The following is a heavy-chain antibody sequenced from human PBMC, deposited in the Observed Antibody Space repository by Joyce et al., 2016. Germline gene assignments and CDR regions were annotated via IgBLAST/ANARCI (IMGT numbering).Heavy chain of an antibody. CDR3: TTDLIGYCTGGVCQLTYFDY. CDR2: IKSKTDGGTK. V-gene: IGHV3-15*01. CDR1: GFTFSNAW. D-gene: IGHD2-8*02. J-gene: IGHJ4*02. Sequence: EVQLVESGGGLVKPGGSLRLSCAASGFTFSNAWMSWVRQGPGKGLEWVGRIKSKTDGGTKDYAAPGKGRFTISRDDSKNTLYLQMNSLKTEDTAVYYCTTDLIGYCTGGVCQLTYFDYWGQGTLVTVSS.